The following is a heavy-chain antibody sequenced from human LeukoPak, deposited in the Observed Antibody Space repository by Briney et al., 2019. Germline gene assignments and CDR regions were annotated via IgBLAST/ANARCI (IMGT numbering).Heavy chain of an antibody. J-gene: IGHJ1*01. Sequence: PGGSLRLSCAASGFTFSSYSMNWVRQAPGKGLEWVSAISGSGGSTYYADSVKGRFTISRDNSKNTLYLQMNSLRAEDTAVYYCAKDLLAEYFQHWGQGALVTVSS. V-gene: IGHV3-23*01. CDR2: ISGSGGST. CDR3: AKDLLAEYFQH. CDR1: GFTFSSYS.